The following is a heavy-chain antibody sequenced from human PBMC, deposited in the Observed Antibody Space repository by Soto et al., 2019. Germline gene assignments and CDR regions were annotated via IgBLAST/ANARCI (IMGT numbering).Heavy chain of an antibody. CDR3: ARGYDILTS. CDR1: GGSVSSGSYY. D-gene: IGHD3-9*01. CDR2: MYYSGST. V-gene: IGHV4-61*01. Sequence: QVQPQESGPGLVKPSETLSLTCTVSGGSVSSGSYYWSWIRQPPGKGLEWIGYMYYSGSTNYNPSLKSRVTMSVDTSKNQFSLKLDSVTAADTAMYYCARGYDILTSWGQGTLVTVSS. J-gene: IGHJ5*02.